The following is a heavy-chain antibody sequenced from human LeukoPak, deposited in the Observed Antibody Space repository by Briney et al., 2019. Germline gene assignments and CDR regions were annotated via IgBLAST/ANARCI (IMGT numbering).Heavy chain of an antibody. J-gene: IGHJ4*02. V-gene: IGHV3-30*18. D-gene: IGHD6-13*01. CDR3: AKDSSIAAAREYYLDY. Sequence: GGSLRLSCAASGFTFSSYGMHWVRQAPGKGLEWVAVISYDGSNKYYADSVKGRFTISRDNSKNTLYLQMNSLRAEDTAVYYCAKDSSIAAAREYYLDYWGQGTLVTVSS. CDR1: GFTFSSYG. CDR2: ISYDGSNK.